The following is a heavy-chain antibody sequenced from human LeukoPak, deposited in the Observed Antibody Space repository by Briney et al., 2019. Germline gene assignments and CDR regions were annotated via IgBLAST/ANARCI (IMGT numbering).Heavy chain of an antibody. J-gene: IGHJ4*02. CDR1: GGSFSGYY. D-gene: IGHD3-10*01. CDR3: ARRSRNYYGSGYFDY. Sequence: SETLSLTCAVYGGSFSGYYWSWIRQPPGKGLEWIGEINHSGSTNYNPSLKSRVTISVDTSKNQFSLKLSSVTAADTAVYYCARRSRNYYGSGYFDYWGQGTLVTVSS. V-gene: IGHV4-34*01. CDR2: INHSGST.